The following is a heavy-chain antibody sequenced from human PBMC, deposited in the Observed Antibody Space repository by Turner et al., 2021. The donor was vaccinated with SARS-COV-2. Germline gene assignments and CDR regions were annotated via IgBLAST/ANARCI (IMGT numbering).Heavy chain of an antibody. J-gene: IGHJ6*02. V-gene: IGHV4-39*01. D-gene: IGHD5-18*01. CDR1: GASISSSTYY. Sequence: QLQLQESGPGLVKPSETLSLTRTFSGASISSSTYYWGWYRQPPGKGLEWIGNIYYSGITYYNPSLKSRVTISVDTSKNQFSLKLGSVTAADTAVYYCARLMDTAMDYYGMDVWGQGTTVTVSS. CDR3: ARLMDTAMDYYGMDV. CDR2: IYYSGIT.